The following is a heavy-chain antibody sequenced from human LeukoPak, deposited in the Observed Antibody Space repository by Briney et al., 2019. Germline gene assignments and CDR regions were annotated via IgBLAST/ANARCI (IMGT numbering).Heavy chain of an antibody. CDR2: INPSGGST. D-gene: IGHD3-3*01. CDR1: GYTFTSYY. Sequence: GASVKVSCKASGYTFTSYYMHWVRQAPGQGLEWMGIINPSGGSTSYAQKFQGRVTMTRDTSTSTVYMELSSLRSEDTAVYYCAIYDFWSGYYNHYFDYWGQGTLVTVSS. J-gene: IGHJ4*02. V-gene: IGHV1-46*03. CDR3: AIYDFWSGYYNHYFDY.